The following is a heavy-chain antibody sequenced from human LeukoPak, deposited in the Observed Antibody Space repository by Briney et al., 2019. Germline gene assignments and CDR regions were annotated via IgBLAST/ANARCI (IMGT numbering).Heavy chain of an antibody. D-gene: IGHD2-21*02. CDR3: ARDPVVVTAIGYFDY. J-gene: IGHJ4*02. CDR2: IHYDGTNK. Sequence: GGSLGLSCAASGFNFSTYGMHWVRRAPGKGLEWVAFIHYDGTNKFYADSVKGRFTIPRDNSKNILFLQMNSLRPEDTAVYYCARDPVVVTAIGYFDYWGQGTLVTVSS. V-gene: IGHV3-30*02. CDR1: GFNFSTYG.